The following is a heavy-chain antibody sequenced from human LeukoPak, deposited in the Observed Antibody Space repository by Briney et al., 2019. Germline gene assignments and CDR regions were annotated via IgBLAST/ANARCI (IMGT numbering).Heavy chain of an antibody. CDR2: ISSDSSYI. J-gene: IGHJ4*02. CDR1: GFNFNTYT. D-gene: IGHD3-22*01. V-gene: IGHV3-21*04. CDR3: AKDRDLYYDSSGYFDY. Sequence: GGSLRLSCAASGFNFNTYTMNWVRQAPGKGLEWVSSISSDSSYIYYADAVHGRFTVSRDNAKYSLYLQMNSLRAEDTALYYCAKDRDLYYDSSGYFDYWGQGTLVTVSS.